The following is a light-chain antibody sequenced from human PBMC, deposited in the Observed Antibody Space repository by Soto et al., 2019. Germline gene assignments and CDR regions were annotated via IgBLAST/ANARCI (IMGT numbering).Light chain of an antibody. Sequence: DIQMTQSPSTLSASVXDRVTITCRASQNVNGWLAWYQQKPGKAPKLLIYKASTLKSGVPSRFSGSGSGTEFTLTISSLQPADFATYYCLQHNSYSWTFGQGTKVDI. J-gene: IGKJ1*01. V-gene: IGKV1-5*03. CDR3: LQHNSYSWT. CDR2: KAS. CDR1: QNVNGW.